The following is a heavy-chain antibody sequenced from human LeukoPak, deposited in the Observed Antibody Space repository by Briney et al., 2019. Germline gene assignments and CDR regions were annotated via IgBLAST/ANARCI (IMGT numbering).Heavy chain of an antibody. D-gene: IGHD4-17*01. CDR3: ARAFGDYPIYY. J-gene: IGHJ4*02. Sequence: GGSLRLSCAAFGFIVSSNYMSWVRQAPGKGLEWVSVIYTGGSTYYADSVKGRFTISRDNSKNTLYLQMNSLRAEDTAVYYCARAFGDYPIYYWGQGTLVPVSS. CDR1: GFIVSSNY. CDR2: IYTGGST. V-gene: IGHV3-53*01.